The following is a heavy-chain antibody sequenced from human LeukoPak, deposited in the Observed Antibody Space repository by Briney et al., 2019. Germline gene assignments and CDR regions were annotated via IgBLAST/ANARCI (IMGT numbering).Heavy chain of an antibody. D-gene: IGHD2-2*02. V-gene: IGHV4-30-2*01. CDR1: GGSISSGGYY. CDR2: IYHSGST. Sequence: SENLSLTCTVSGGSISSGGYYWSWIRQPPGKGLEWIGYIYHSGSTYYNPSLKSRVTISVDRSKNQFSLKLSSVTAADTAVYYCARVDCSSTSCYKVDIWGQGTMVTVSS. CDR3: ARVDCSSTSCYKVDI. J-gene: IGHJ3*02.